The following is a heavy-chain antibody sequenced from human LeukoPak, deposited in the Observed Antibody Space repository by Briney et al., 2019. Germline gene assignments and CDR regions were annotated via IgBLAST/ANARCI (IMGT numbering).Heavy chain of an antibody. J-gene: IGHJ4*02. CDR1: GYSISSGYY. CDR3: ATGYSGSYFTL. CDR2: IYTSGST. V-gene: IGHV4-38-2*02. D-gene: IGHD1-26*01. Sequence: ASETLSLTCTVSGYSISSGYYWGWIRQPPGKGLEWIGRIYTSGSTNYNPSLKSRVTISVDTSKNQFSLKLSSVTAADTAVYYCATGYSGSYFTLWGQGALVTVSS.